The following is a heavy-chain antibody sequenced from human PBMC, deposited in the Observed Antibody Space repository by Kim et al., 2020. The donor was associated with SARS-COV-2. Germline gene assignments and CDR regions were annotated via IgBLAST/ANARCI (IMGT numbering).Heavy chain of an antibody. Sequence: GGSLRLSCAASGFTFSDSAIHWVRQASGKGLEWVGRIRSKANTYATAYAASGKGRIPISRDDSKKTAYLQMNSLKTEDTAVYFCTRVPGTPLAFWDAFDIWGQGTMVTVSS. J-gene: IGHJ3*02. CDR2: IRSKANTYAT. CDR1: GFTFSDSA. D-gene: IGHD1-1*01. V-gene: IGHV3-73*01. CDR3: TRVPGTPLAFWDAFDI.